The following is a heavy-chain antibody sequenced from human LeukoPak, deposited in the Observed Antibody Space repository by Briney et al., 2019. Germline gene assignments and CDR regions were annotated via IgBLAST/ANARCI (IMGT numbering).Heavy chain of an antibody. V-gene: IGHV4-34*01. J-gene: IGHJ4*02. CDR3: ARGRPPVGEFDS. CDR2: INHSGST. Sequence: SETLSLTCAVYGGSFSGYYWSWIRQPPGKGLEWIGEINHSGSTNYNPSLKSRVTISVDTSKNQFSLKLDSVTAADTAVYYCARGRPPVGEFDSWGQGTLVTVSS. CDR1: GGSFSGYY. D-gene: IGHD3-10*01.